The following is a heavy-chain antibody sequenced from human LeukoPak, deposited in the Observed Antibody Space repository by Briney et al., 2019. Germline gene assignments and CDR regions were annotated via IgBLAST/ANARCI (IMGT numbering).Heavy chain of an antibody. CDR3: ARRDSTVTTLAYAFDI. J-gene: IGHJ3*02. CDR2: MNPNSGNT. V-gene: IGHV1-8*01. Sequence: GASVKVSCKASGYTFNSYDINWVRQATGQGLEWMGWMNPNSGNTGYAQKFQGRVTMTRNTSISTAYMELSSLRSEDTAVYYCARRDSTVTTLAYAFDIWGQGTMVTVSS. D-gene: IGHD4-17*01. CDR1: GYTFNSYD.